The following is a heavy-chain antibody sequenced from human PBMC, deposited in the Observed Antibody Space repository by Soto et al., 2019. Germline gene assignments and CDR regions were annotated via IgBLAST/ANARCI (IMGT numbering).Heavy chain of an antibody. V-gene: IGHV3-30-3*01. Sequence: LRLSCAASGFTFSSYAMHWVRQAPGKGLEWVAVISYDGSNKYYADSVKGRFTISRDNSKNTLYLQMNSLRAEDTAVYYCARDGVVVTAILDYWGQGTLVTVSS. CDR1: GFTFSSYA. J-gene: IGHJ4*02. CDR3: ARDGVVVTAILDY. D-gene: IGHD2-21*02. CDR2: ISYDGSNK.